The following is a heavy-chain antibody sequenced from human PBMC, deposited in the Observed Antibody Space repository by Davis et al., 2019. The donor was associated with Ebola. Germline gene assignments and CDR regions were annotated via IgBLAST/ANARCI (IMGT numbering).Heavy chain of an antibody. CDR2: ISGSGGST. J-gene: IGHJ4*02. CDR1: GFTFSSYA. V-gene: IGHV3-23*01. CDR3: AKDSHIVVVIANYFDY. D-gene: IGHD2-21*01. Sequence: PGGSLRLSCAASGFTFSSYAMSWVRQAPGKGLEWVSAISGSGGSTYYADSVKGRFTISRDNSKNTLYLQMNSLRAEDTAVYYCAKDSHIVVVIANYFDYWGQGTLVTVSS.